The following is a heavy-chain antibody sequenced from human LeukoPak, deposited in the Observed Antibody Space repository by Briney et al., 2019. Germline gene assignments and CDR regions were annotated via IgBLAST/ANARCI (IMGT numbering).Heavy chain of an antibody. V-gene: IGHV1-3*01. D-gene: IGHD3-22*01. J-gene: IGHJ4*02. CDR2: INAGNGNT. CDR1: GYTLTSYA. CDR3: ARSLFYYDSSGYYPYYFDY. Sequence: ASVKVSCKASGYTLTSYAIHWVRQAPGQRLEWMGWINAGNGNTKYSQKFQGRVTITRDTSASTAYMELSSLRSEDTAVYYCARSLFYYDSSGYYPYYFDYWGQGTLVTVSS.